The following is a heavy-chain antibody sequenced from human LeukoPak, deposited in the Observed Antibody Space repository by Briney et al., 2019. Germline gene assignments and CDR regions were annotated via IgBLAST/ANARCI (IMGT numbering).Heavy chain of an antibody. CDR2: IIPIFGTV. CDR3: ARQGGSPPRVNWFDP. J-gene: IGHJ5*02. V-gene: IGHV1-69*06. CDR1: GGTFSTYA. D-gene: IGHD1-26*01. Sequence: ASVKVSCKASGGTFSTYAISWVRQAPGQGLEWMGGIIPIFGTVNSAQKFQGRVTFTADKSTSTAYMELSSLRSEDTAVYYCARQGGSPPRVNWFDPWGQGTLVTVSS.